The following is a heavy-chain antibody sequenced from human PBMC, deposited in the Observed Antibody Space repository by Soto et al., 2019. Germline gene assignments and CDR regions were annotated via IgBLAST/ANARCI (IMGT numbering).Heavy chain of an antibody. J-gene: IGHJ6*04. V-gene: IGHV1-69*01. D-gene: IGHD2-21*01. CDR1: GGTFSNSA. CDR2: IIPIIGTA. Sequence: QVQLVQSGAEVQKPVSSVKVSCKASGGTFSNSAITWVRQAPGHGLEWMVGIIPIIGTANYAQNFQGRVTSFPDARTVTAYIEMTGLRSVDTAAYYSAREAVVPTIPYYYYSLNVWGKAPTVTVSS. CDR3: AREAVVPTIPYYYYSLNV.